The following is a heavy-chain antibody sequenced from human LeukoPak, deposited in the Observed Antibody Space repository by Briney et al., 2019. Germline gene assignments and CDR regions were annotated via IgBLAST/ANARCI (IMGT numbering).Heavy chain of an antibody. D-gene: IGHD3-10*01. J-gene: IGHJ4*02. Sequence: GGSLRLSCAASGFTVNNNYMSWVRQAPGKGLEWVSGIYSGGSTYYADSVKGRFTISRDNSKNTLYLQMNSLRVEDTAVYYCAKVAKYYYGSETYYFFEHWGQGTPVTASS. CDR1: GFTVNNNY. CDR2: IYSGGST. CDR3: AKVAKYYYGSETYYFFEH. V-gene: IGHV3-53*01.